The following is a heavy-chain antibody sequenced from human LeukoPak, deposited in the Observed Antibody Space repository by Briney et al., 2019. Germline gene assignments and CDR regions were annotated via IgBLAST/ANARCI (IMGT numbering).Heavy chain of an antibody. J-gene: IGHJ4*02. D-gene: IGHD5-18*01. CDR1: GFTFSSYA. CDR3: ASGYSYGYSGDY. CDR2: IIPIFGTA. V-gene: IGHV1-69*05. Sequence: GGSLRLSCAASGFTFSSYAISWVRQAPGQGLEWMGRIIPIFGTANYAQKFQGRVTITTDESTSTAYMELSSLRSEDTAVYYCASGYSYGYSGDYWGQGTLVTVSS.